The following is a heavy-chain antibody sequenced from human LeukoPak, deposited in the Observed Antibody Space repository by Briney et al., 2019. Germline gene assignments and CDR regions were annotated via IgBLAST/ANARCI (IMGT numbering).Heavy chain of an antibody. J-gene: IGHJ4*02. CDR1: GGSISSVGHY. CDR2: IYYSGST. V-gene: IGHV4-31*03. D-gene: IGHD2-15*01. Sequence: SETLSLTCTVSGGSISSVGHYWSWIRQHPGKGLEWIGYIYYSGSTFYNPSLKTRISMSIDTSENQFSLRLNSLTAADTAFYYCARTDCSGGICHNLDCWGQGTLVTVSS. CDR3: ARTDCSGGICHNLDC.